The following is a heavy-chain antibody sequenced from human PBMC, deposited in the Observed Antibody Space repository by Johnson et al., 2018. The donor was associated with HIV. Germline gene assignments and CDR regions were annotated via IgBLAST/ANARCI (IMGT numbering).Heavy chain of an antibody. CDR1: GFTFSDYY. Sequence: DVQLVESGGGVVRPGGSLRLSCAASGFTFSDYYMSWVRQAPGKGLEWVSAISGSGGSTYYTDSVKGRFTISRDNSKNTLYLQMNSLRAEDTALYYCAKIGDPLGGAFDIWGQGTMVTVSS. V-gene: IGHV3-23*04. CDR3: AKIGDPLGGAFDI. CDR2: ISGSGGST. D-gene: IGHD3-10*01. J-gene: IGHJ3*02.